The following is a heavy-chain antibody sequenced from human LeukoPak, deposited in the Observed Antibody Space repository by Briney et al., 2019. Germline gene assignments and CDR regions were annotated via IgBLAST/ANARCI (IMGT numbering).Heavy chain of an antibody. CDR2: IDWDDDK. D-gene: IGHD3-16*02. V-gene: IGHV2-70*11. J-gene: IGHJ4*02. Sequence: SGPALVKPTQTLTLTCTFSGFSLSTSGMCVSWIRQPPGKALEWLARIDWDDDKYYSTSLKTRLTISKDTSKNQVVLTMTNMDPVDTATYYCARDMITFGGVIHPSFDYWGQGTLVTVPS. CDR1: GFSLSTSGMC. CDR3: ARDMITFGGVIHPSFDY.